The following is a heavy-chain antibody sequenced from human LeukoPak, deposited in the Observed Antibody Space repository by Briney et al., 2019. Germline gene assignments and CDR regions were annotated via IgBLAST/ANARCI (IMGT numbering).Heavy chain of an antibody. V-gene: IGHV1-18*01. CDR1: GYTFTSYG. CDR3: ARGPSYYDILKD. CDR2: ISAYNGNT. J-gene: IGHJ4*02. Sequence: GASVKVSCKASGYTFTSYGINWVRQAPGQGLEWMGWISAYNGNTKYTQKLQGRVTMTTDTSTNTAYMELRSLRSDDTAVYYCARGPSYYDILKDWGQGTLVTVSS. D-gene: IGHD3-9*01.